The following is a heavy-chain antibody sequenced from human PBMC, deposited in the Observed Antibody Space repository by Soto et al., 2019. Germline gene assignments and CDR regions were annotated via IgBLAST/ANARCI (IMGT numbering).Heavy chain of an antibody. V-gene: IGHV1-3*01. CDR2: INAGNGNT. D-gene: IGHD1-1*01. J-gene: IGHJ6*02. CDR3: ARAVLVPNWNYYYYYGMDV. CDR1: DYSLTSHH. Sequence: SVPVTRKGADYSLTSHHVHKIGQSGGQRHDWMGWINAGNGNTKYSQKFQDRVTITRDTSATTAYMELSSLRSEDTAVYYCARAVLVPNWNYYYYYGMDVWGQGTTVTVSS.